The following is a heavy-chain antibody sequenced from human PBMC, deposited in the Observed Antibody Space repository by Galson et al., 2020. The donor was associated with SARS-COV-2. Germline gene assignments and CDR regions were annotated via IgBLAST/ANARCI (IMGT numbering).Heavy chain of an antibody. V-gene: IGHV3-30*18. CDR2: ISYDGSDK. CDR3: AKGAIFGVFGWFDP. D-gene: IGHD3-3*01. J-gene: IGHJ5*02. Sequence: GSLRLSCAASGFTFSSYGMHWVRQAPGKGLEWVAVISYDGSDKYYADSVKGRFTISRDSSNNTLYLQMNSPIPDDTAMYYCAKGAIFGVFGWFDPRGQGTLVTVSS. CDR1: GFTFSSYG.